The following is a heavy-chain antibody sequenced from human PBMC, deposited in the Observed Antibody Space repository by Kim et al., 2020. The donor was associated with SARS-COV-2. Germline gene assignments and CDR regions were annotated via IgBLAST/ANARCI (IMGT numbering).Heavy chain of an antibody. CDR3: AKAPPVVRNGAAMYGSGSYQPHGYYYYYGMDV. D-gene: IGHD3-10*01. J-gene: IGHJ6*02. CDR1: GFTFSSYA. CDR2: ISGSGGST. V-gene: IGHV3-23*01. Sequence: GGSLRLSCAASGFTFSSYAMSWVRQAPGKGLEWVSAISGSGGSTYYADSVKGRFTISRDNSKNTLYLQMNSLRAEDTAVYYCAKAPPVVRNGAAMYGSGSYQPHGYYYYYGMDVWGQGTTVTVSS.